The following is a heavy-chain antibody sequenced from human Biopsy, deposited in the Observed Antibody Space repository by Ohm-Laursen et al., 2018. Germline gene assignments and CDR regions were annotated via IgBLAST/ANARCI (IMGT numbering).Heavy chain of an antibody. CDR2: IYYSVMT. CDR1: GDSVTKYY. J-gene: IGHJ6*02. D-gene: IGHD4-11*01. V-gene: IGHV4-59*02. Sequence: SETLSLTCTVSGDSVTKYYWSWIRQPPGKGLEWIGHIYYSVMTNYNPSLQSRVSISVDTSRNQVSLTLSSVTAADTAVYYCARDSGILNYGNFKYYHYYGMDVWGQGTKVTVPS. CDR3: ARDSGILNYGNFKYYHYYGMDV.